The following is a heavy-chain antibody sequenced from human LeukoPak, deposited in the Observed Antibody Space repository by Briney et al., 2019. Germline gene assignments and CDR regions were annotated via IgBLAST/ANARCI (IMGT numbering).Heavy chain of an antibody. Sequence: ASVKVSCKASGYTSTVYYMHWVRQAPGQGLEWMGWINPNSGGTNYAQKFQGRVTMTRDTSISTAYMELSRLRSDDTAVYYCARVPGSYYFDYWGQGTLVTVSS. D-gene: IGHD1-26*01. J-gene: IGHJ4*02. CDR1: GYTSTVYY. CDR3: ARVPGSYYFDY. V-gene: IGHV1-2*02. CDR2: INPNSGGT.